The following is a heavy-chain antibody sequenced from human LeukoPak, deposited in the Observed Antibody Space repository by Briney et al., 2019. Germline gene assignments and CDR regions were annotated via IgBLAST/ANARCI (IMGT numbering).Heavy chain of an antibody. CDR2: IFSNDEK. V-gene: IGHV2-26*01. J-gene: IGHJ4*02. D-gene: IGHD3-22*01. CDR3: ARIQRYYDSSGYFRFDY. CDR1: GFSLSNARMG. Sequence: ESGPTLVNPTETLTLTCTVSGFSLSNARMGVSWIRQPPGKALEWLAHIFSNDEKSYSTSLKSRLTISKDTSKSQVVLTMTNMDPVDTATYYCARIQRYYDSSGYFRFDYWGQGTLVTASS.